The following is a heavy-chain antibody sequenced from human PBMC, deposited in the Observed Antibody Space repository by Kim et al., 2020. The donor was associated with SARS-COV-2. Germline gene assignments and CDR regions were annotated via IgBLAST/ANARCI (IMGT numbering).Heavy chain of an antibody. J-gene: IGHJ3*02. D-gene: IGHD1-26*01. V-gene: IGHV4-39*01. Sequence: SETLSLTCTVSGGSISSSSYYWGWIRQPPGKGLEWIGSIYYSGSTYYNPSLKSRVTISVETSKNQFSLKLSSVTAADTAVYYCARSGGSPFIGAFDIWGQGTMVTVSS. CDR3: ARSGGSPFIGAFDI. CDR2: IYYSGST. CDR1: GGSISSSSYY.